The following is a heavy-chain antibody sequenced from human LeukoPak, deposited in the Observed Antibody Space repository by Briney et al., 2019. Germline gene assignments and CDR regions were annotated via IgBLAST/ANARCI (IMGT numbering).Heavy chain of an antibody. V-gene: IGHV3-21*01. Sequence: GGSLRLSCAASGFTFSSYSMNWVRQAPGKGLEWVSSISSSGSFIYYADSVKGRLTTSRDNAKNSLYLQMNSLRADDAAVYYCARVVTAAWDWFDPWGQGTLVTVSS. J-gene: IGHJ5*02. CDR3: ARVVTAAWDWFDP. CDR1: GFTFSSYS. CDR2: ISSSGSFI. D-gene: IGHD2-2*01.